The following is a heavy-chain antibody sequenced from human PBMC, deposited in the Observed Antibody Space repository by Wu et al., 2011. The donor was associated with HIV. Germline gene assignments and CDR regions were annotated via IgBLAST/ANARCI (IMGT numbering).Heavy chain of an antibody. J-gene: IGHJ4*02. V-gene: IGHV1-8*01. CDR3: ARGGRGLGLRLGAY. D-gene: IGHD5-12*01. CDR1: GYTFPSSI. CDR2: MNPNSGNT. Sequence: QVQLVQSGAEVKKPGASVKVSCKASGYTFPSSIVSWVRQATGQGLEWMGWMNPNSGNTGYAQKFQGRVTITRNTSISTAYMELSSLRSEDTAVYYCARGGRGLGLRLGAYWGQGTLVTVSS.